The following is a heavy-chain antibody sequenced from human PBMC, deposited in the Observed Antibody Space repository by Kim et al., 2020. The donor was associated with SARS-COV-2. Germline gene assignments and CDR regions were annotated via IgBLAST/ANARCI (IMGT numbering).Heavy chain of an antibody. CDR3: ARQAPRLLWFGALGDF. CDR2: FSYSGTT. J-gene: IGHJ4*01. Sequence: SETLSLTCSVSGASIKNSDSYWGWIRQSPGKGLEWIGSFSYSGTTYYNPSLKSRVTISVDTSNNHLSLTMRSATAADTALYYSARQAPRLLWFGALGDF. V-gene: IGHV4-39*01. D-gene: IGHD3-10*01. CDR1: GASIKNSDSY.